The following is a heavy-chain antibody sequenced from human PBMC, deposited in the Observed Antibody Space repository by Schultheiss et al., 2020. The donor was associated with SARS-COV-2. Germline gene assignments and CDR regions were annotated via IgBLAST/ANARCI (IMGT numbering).Heavy chain of an antibody. CDR2: IYYSGST. CDR3: ARLGYYDFWSGYPRGGMDV. Sequence: SETLSLTCTVSGGSISSYYWSWIRQPPGKGLEWIGYIYYSGSTNYNPSLKSRVTISVDTSKNQFSLKLSSVTAADTAVDYCARLGYYDFWSGYPRGGMDVWGQGTTVTVSS. CDR1: GGSISSYY. J-gene: IGHJ6*02. V-gene: IGHV4-59*08. D-gene: IGHD3-3*01.